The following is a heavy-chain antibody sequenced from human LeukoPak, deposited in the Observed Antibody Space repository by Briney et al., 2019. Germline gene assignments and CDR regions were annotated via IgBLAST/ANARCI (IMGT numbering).Heavy chain of an antibody. CDR2: INPANGYT. Sequence: ASVKVSCKTSGYTFTNYAMHWVRQAPGQTIEWLAWINPANGYTRYSQHFQDRVTVSSDTSADTAYMEMSSLRSEDKAVYYCAIRDGHTDHWGQGTLVTVSS. CDR1: GYTFTNYA. CDR3: AIRDGHTDH. J-gene: IGHJ4*02. V-gene: IGHV1-3*03. D-gene: IGHD5-24*01.